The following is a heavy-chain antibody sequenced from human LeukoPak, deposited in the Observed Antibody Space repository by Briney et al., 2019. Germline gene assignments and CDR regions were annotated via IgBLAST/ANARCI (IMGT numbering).Heavy chain of an antibody. CDR3: ARAIRVGWFGP. CDR1: GDSVSSYNVA. D-gene: IGHD1-26*01. J-gene: IGHJ5*02. Sequence: SATLSLTCAISGDSVSSYNVAWHWIRQSPSRGLEWLGRTYYRAKCIDDYAVSVRGRISINTDTSKNQVSLQLNSGAPEDTAVYYCARAIRVGWFGPWGQGTLGTVSS. CDR2: TYYRAKCID. V-gene: IGHV6-1*01.